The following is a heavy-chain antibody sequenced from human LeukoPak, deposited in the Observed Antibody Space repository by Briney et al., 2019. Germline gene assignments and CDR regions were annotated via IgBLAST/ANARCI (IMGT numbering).Heavy chain of an antibody. Sequence: ASVKVSCKASGGTFSSYAISWVRQAPGQGLEWMGGIIPIFGTANYAQKFQGRVTITTDESTSTAYMELSSLRSEDTAVYYCARHGVTTALTPDAFDIWGQGTMVTVSS. D-gene: IGHD4-17*01. CDR2: IIPIFGTA. CDR3: ARHGVTTALTPDAFDI. V-gene: IGHV1-69*05. J-gene: IGHJ3*02. CDR1: GGTFSSYA.